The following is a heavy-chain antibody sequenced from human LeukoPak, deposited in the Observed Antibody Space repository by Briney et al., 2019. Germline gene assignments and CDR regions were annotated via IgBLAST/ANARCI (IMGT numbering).Heavy chain of an antibody. Sequence: GGSLRLSCAASGITFSIYTMHWVRQAPGKGLEWVALISYDGANKYYADSVRGRFTISRDDSKNTAYLQMNSLKTEDTAVYYCTRYNVGFESWGQGTLVTVSS. CDR1: GITFSIYT. D-gene: IGHD1-1*01. J-gene: IGHJ4*02. V-gene: IGHV3-30*04. CDR3: TRYNVGFES. CDR2: ISYDGANK.